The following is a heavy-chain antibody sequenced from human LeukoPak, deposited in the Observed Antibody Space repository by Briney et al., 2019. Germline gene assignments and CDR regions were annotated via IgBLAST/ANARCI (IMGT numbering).Heavy chain of an antibody. CDR3: ARSDYHNSGSHTVFDAFDI. D-gene: IGHD3-10*01. V-gene: IGHV4-59*01. J-gene: IGHJ3*02. CDR2: IDDSGNT. CDR1: GGSISRYY. Sequence: SETLSLTCTVSGGSISRYYWSWIRRPPGKGLEWIGYIDDSGNTNYNPSLKSQVTISVDKSMNQFSLKLSFVTAADTAMYYCARSDYHNSGSHTVFDAFDIWGQGTRVTVSS.